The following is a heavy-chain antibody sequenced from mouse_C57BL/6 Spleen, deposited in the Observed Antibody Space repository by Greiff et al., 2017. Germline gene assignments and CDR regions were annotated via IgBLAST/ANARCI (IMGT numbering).Heavy chain of an antibody. J-gene: IGHJ4*01. D-gene: IGHD1-1*01. Sequence: VQLQQSGAELARPGASVKLSCKASGYTFTSYGISWVKQRTGQGLEWIGEIYPRSGNTYYNEQFKGKATLTADKSSSTAYMELRSLTSEDSAVYFCARYNYGSSFRAMDYWGQGTSVTVSS. V-gene: IGHV1-81*01. CDR2: IYPRSGNT. CDR1: GYTFTSYG. CDR3: ARYNYGSSFRAMDY.